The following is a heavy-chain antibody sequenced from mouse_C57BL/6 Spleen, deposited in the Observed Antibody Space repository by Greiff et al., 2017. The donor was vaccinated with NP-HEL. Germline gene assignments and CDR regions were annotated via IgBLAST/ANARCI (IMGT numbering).Heavy chain of an antibody. CDR3: AREGQLRLFAY. J-gene: IGHJ3*01. Sequence: QVQLQQSGPELVKPGASVKISCKASGYAFSSSWMNWVKQRPGKGLEWIGRIYPGDGDTNYNGKFKGKATLTADKSSSTAYMQLSSLTSEDSAVYFCAREGQLRLFAYWGQGTLVTVSA. V-gene: IGHV1-82*01. D-gene: IGHD3-2*02. CDR1: GYAFSSSW. CDR2: IYPGDGDT.